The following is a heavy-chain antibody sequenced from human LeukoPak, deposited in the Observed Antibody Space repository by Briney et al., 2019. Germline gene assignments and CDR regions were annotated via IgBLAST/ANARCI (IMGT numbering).Heavy chain of an antibody. D-gene: IGHD6-13*01. J-gene: IGHJ6*03. CDR3: ARPYSTSWFGNFYYMDV. Sequence: PSETLSLTCTVSGGSISSYYWSWIRQPPGKGLEWIGYIYNSGSTTYNPSLKSRVTISVDTSKNQFSLKLTSVTAADTAVYYCARPYSTSWFGNFYYMDVWGKGTSVTVSS. CDR1: GGSISSYY. V-gene: IGHV4-59*08. CDR2: IYNSGST.